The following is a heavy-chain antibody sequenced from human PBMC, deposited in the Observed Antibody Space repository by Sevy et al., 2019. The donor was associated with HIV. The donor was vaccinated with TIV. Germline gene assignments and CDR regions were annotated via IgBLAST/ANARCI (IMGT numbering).Heavy chain of an antibody. CDR3: ARGATRVPYYFDY. CDR1: GFTFSDYY. V-gene: IGHV3-11*01. J-gene: IGHJ4*02. CDR2: ISSSGSTI. D-gene: IGHD3-3*01. Sequence: GGSLRLSCAASGFTFSDYYMSWIRQAPGKGLEWVSCISSSGSTIYYADSVKGRFTISRDNAKNSLYLQMNSLRAEDTAVYYCARGATRVPYYFDYWGQGTLVTVSS.